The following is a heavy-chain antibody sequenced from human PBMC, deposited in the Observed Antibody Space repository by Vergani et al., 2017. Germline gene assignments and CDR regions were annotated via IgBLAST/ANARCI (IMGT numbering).Heavy chain of an antibody. V-gene: IGHV4-59*01. J-gene: IGHJ6*02. CDR1: GGSISSYY. Sequence: QVQLQESGPGLVKPSETLSLTCTVSGGSISSYYRSWIRQPPGKGLEWIGYIYYSGSTNYNPSLKSRVTISVDTSKNQFSLKLSSVTAADTAVYYCARDRYYDSSGYYYYGMDVWGQGTTVTVSS. CDR2: IYYSGST. D-gene: IGHD3-22*01. CDR3: ARDRYYDSSGYYYYGMDV.